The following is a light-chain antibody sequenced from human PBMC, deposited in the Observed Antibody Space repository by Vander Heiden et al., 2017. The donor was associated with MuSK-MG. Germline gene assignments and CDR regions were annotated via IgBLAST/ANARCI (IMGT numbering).Light chain of an antibody. V-gene: IGKV1-39*01. J-gene: IGKJ1*01. CDR2: AAS. CDR3: QQSYSTTWT. Sequence: DIQMTQSPPSLSASVGDRVTITCRASQSISSYLYWYQQKPGKTPKLLLYAASSLQSGVPSRFSGSGCGTAFTLTISSLQPEDFATYYCQQSYSTTWTFGQGTKVEIE. CDR1: QSISSY.